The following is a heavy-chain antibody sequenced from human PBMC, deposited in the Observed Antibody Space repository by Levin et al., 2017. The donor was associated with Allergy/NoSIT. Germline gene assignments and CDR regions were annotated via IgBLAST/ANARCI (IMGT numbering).Heavy chain of an antibody. V-gene: IGHV3-21*01. CDR1: GFTFSSYS. J-gene: IGHJ6*03. CDR2: ISSSSSYI. CDR3: ARDSGSSWSYYYYYMDG. D-gene: IGHD6-13*01. Sequence: LSLTCAASGFTFSSYSMNWVRQAPGKGLEWVSSISSSSSYIYYADSVKGRFTISRDNAKNSLYLQMNSLRAEDTAVYYCARDSGSSWSYYYYYMDGWGKGTTVTVSS.